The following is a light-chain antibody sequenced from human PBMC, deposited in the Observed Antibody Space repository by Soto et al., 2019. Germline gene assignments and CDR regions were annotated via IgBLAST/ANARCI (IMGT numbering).Light chain of an antibody. J-gene: IGKJ1*01. CDR2: GAS. Sequence: IVLTQSPGTLSLSPGETATLSCRASQNLISDYLARYQQKPGQPPRLLIYGASRRATGIPDRFSGSGSGTDFTLSISSLEPEDSAVYYCQHYGRSPTWTFGQGTKG. CDR1: QNLISDY. CDR3: QHYGRSPTWT. V-gene: IGKV3-20*01.